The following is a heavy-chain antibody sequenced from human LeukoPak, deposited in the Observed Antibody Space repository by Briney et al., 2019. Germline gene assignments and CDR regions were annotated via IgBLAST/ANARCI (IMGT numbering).Heavy chain of an antibody. CDR2: ISDYNGDT. J-gene: IGHJ6*02. CDR1: GYNFKTHA. V-gene: IGHV1-18*01. D-gene: IGHD3-3*01. Sequence: ASVKVSCQTSGYNFKTHAVSWARQVPGQGLEWMGWISDYNGDTAFAQKFQGRVTMTKDTSTTTAYMELRSLTSDDTAVYYCARFWVFGADTSPPYHQGMDLWGRGTTVTVSS. CDR3: ARFWVFGADTSPPYHQGMDL.